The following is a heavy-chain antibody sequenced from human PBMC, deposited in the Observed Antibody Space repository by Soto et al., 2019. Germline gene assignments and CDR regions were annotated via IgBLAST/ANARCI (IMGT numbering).Heavy chain of an antibody. Sequence: QVQLVGSGGGVVQPGRSLRLSCAASGFTFSSHGMHWVRQAPGKGLEWVAFISYAGTNKYYADSVKGRFTISRDNSKNTLFLKMNSLSAEDTAVYYCANGKNYYDSSGRTLDYWGQGTLVTVSS. V-gene: IGHV3-30*18. CDR3: ANGKNYYDSSGRTLDY. J-gene: IGHJ4*02. CDR1: GFTFSSHG. CDR2: ISYAGTNK. D-gene: IGHD3-22*01.